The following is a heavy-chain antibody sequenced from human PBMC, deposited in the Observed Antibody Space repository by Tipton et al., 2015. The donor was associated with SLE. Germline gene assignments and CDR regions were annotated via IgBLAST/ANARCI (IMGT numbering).Heavy chain of an antibody. Sequence: TLSLTCTVSGCSISSHYWSWIRPPPGKGQEWIGSIYYSGGTYYNPSLKSRVTISVDTSKNQFSLKLSSVTAADTAVYDCARPDSQYYDSSGYLSDAFDIWGQGKMVTVSS. CDR1: GCSISSHY. CDR3: ARPDSQYYDSSGYLSDAFDI. D-gene: IGHD3-22*01. J-gene: IGHJ3*02. CDR2: IYYSGGT. V-gene: IGHV4-59*05.